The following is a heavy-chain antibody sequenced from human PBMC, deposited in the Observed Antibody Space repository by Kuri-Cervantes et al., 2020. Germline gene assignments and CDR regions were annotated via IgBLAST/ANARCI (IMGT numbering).Heavy chain of an antibody. Sequence: GESLKISCGGPVFRFTSYAMHWVRQAPGKGLEWVALISYNGTETYYADSVKGRFTISRDNAKNSLYLQMNSLRAEDTAVYYCARAGYYDILTGYSANDYWGQGTLVTVS. D-gene: IGHD3-9*01. CDR1: VFRFTSYA. CDR3: ARAGYYDILTGYSANDY. CDR2: ISYNGTET. J-gene: IGHJ4*02. V-gene: IGHV3-30*04.